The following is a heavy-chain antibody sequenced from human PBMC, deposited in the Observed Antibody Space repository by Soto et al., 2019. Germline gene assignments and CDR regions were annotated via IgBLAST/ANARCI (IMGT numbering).Heavy chain of an antibody. CDR1: GFTFDDDA. Sequence: HPXGSLRFSCAAAGFTFDDDAMHWVRQAPGKGLDWVSGISWDSGIIAYADSVKGRFTISRDNAKNSLYLQMNSLRAEDTALYYCAKGGATITTWFDCWGQGALVTVSS. D-gene: IGHD4-4*01. CDR3: AKGGATITTWFDC. CDR2: ISWDSGII. V-gene: IGHV3-9*01. J-gene: IGHJ4*02.